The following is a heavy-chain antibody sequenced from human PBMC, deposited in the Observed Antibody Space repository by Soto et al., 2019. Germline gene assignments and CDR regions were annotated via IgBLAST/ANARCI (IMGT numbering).Heavy chain of an antibody. Sequence: SETLSLTCAVYGGSFSGYYWSWIRQPPGKGLEWIGEINHSGSTNYNPSLKSRVTISVDTSKNQFSLKLSSVTAADTAVYYCARGCTVTNYYYYYGMDVWGQGTTVTVSS. J-gene: IGHJ6*02. CDR3: ARGCTVTNYYYYYGMDV. CDR1: GGSFSGYY. CDR2: INHSGST. D-gene: IGHD4-17*01. V-gene: IGHV4-34*01.